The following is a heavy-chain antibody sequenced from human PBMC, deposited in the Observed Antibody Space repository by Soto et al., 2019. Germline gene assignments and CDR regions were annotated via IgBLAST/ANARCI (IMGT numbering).Heavy chain of an antibody. CDR2: IYNSGST. D-gene: IGHD3-16*01. Sequence: QVQLQESGPGLVKPSETLSLTCSVSGGSISRSSYYWDWIRQPPGKGLEWIGSIYNSGSTYYNPSLKSRVTISVDTSKNQFFLKLSSMTAADTAVYFCTRRLWEVSNWFDPWGQGTLVTVSS. V-gene: IGHV4-39*01. CDR3: TRRLWEVSNWFDP. CDR1: GGSISRSSYY. J-gene: IGHJ5*02.